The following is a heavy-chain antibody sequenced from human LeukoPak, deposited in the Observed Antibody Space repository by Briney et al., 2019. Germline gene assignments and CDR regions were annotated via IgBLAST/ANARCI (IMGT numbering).Heavy chain of an antibody. V-gene: IGHV3-30-3*01. CDR3: ARALVPAARGHYYGMDV. CDR2: ISYDGNNK. Sequence: HPGGSLRLSCAASGFAFSNYAMHWVRQAPGKGLEWVALISYDGNNKDYADSVRGRFTISRDNSKNMLYLQMNNLRAEDTAVYYCARALVPAARGHYYGMDVWGQGTTVTVSS. J-gene: IGHJ6*02. CDR1: GFAFSNYA. D-gene: IGHD2-2*01.